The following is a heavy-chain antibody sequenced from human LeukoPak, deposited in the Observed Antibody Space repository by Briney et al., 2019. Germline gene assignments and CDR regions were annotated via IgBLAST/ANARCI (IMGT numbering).Heavy chain of an antibody. V-gene: IGHV1-69*02. CDR2: IIPILGIA. J-gene: IGHJ4*02. CDR3: ARIHDYGDYLDY. CDR1: GYTFTGYY. D-gene: IGHD4-17*01. Sequence: SVKVSCKASGYTFTGYYMHWVRQAPGQGLEWMGRIIPILGIANYAQKFQGRVTITADKSTSTAYMELSSLRSEDTAVYYCARIHDYGDYLDYWGQGTLVTVSS.